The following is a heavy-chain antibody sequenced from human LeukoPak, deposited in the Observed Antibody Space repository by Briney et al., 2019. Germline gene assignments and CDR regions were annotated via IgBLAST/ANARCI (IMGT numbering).Heavy chain of an antibody. CDR2: IYYSGYT. CDR1: GGSISSSSYY. J-gene: IGHJ1*01. D-gene: IGHD3-10*01. Sequence: SETLSLTCSVSGGSISSSSYYWGWIRQPPGKGLEWIGSIYYSGYTYYNPSLESRVTISVDTSKNQFSLKLSSVTAADTAIYYCAKHYMGSPNNHPLHHLGQQTLVTVSP. V-gene: IGHV4-39*01. CDR3: AKHYMGSPNNHPLHH.